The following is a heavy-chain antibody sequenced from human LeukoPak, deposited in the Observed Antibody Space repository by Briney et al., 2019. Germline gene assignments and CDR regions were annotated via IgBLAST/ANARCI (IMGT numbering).Heavy chain of an antibody. Sequence: SETLSLTCAVYGGSFSGYYWSWIRQPPGKGLEWIGEINHSGSTNYNPSLKSRVTISVDTSKNQFSLKLSSVTAADTAMYYCARKYFHFDYWGQGTLVTVSS. CDR1: GGSFSGYY. V-gene: IGHV4-34*01. CDR2: INHSGST. CDR3: ARKYFHFDY. D-gene: IGHD2/OR15-2a*01. J-gene: IGHJ4*02.